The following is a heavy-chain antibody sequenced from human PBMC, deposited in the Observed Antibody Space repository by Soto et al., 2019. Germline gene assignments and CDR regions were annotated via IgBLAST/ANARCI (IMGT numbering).Heavy chain of an antibody. J-gene: IGHJ4*02. Sequence: GGSLRLSCAASGFTFSDYYMSWIRQAPGKGLEWVSYISSSSSYTNYADSVKGRFTISRDNAKNSLYLQMNSLRAEDTAVYYCARESRNELFDYWGQGTLVTVSS. V-gene: IGHV3-11*06. CDR2: ISSSSSYT. D-gene: IGHD1-1*01. CDR1: GFTFSDYY. CDR3: ARESRNELFDY.